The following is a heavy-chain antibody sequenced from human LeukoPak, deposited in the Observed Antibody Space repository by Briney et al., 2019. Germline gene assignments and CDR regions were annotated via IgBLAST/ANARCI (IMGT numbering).Heavy chain of an antibody. CDR3: ARAPYSSRWYYFDY. Sequence: SETLSLTCTVPGGSISSYYWSWIRQPPGKGLEWIGYIHYSGSTNYNPSLKSRVTISVDTSKNQFSLKLSSVTAADTAVYYCARAPYSSRWYYFDYWGQGTLVTVSS. CDR1: GGSISSYY. CDR2: IHYSGST. D-gene: IGHD6-13*01. V-gene: IGHV4-59*01. J-gene: IGHJ4*02.